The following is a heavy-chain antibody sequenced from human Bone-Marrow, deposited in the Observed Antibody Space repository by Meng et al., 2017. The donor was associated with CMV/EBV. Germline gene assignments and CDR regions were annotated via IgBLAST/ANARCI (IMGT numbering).Heavy chain of an antibody. CDR2: ISAYNGNT. CDR1: GYTFTSYG. CDR3: AREGCSSTSCRQHPPQYYYYDYGMDV. J-gene: IGHJ6*02. Sequence: ASVKVSCKASGYTFTSYGISWVRQAPGQGLEWMGWISAYNGNTNYAQKLQGRVTMTTDKSTSTAYMELRGLRSDDTAVYYCAREGCSSTSCRQHPPQYYYYDYGMDVWDQGTTVTVSS. V-gene: IGHV1-18*01. D-gene: IGHD2-2*01.